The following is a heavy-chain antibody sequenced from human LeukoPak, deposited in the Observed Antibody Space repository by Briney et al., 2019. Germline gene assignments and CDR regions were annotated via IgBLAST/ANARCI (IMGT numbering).Heavy chain of an antibody. CDR1: GGSISSYY. J-gene: IGHJ6*02. V-gene: IGHV4-59*08. D-gene: IGHD3-10*01. CDR3: ARLSGGSYGMDV. Sequence: SETLSLTCTVSGGSISSYYWSWIRQPPGKGLEWIGYIYYSGSTNYNPSLKSRVTISVDTSKNQFSLKLSSVTAADTAVYYCARLSGGSYGMDVWGQGTTVTVSS. CDR2: IYYSGST.